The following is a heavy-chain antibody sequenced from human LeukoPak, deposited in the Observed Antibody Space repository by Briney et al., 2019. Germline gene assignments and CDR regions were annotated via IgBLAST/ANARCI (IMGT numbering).Heavy chain of an antibody. CDR3: ARTHFDSLGWFDP. CDR1: GDSISNSTYY. D-gene: IGHD3-9*01. CDR2: IYYSGST. Sequence: SETLSLTCTVSGDSISNSTYYWAWIRQSPEKGLEWIGSIYYSGSTDYNPSVKSRVTLSVDVSKNRFSLNLTSVTAADTALYFCARTHFDSLGWFDPWGQGIQVIVSS. V-gene: IGHV4-39*07. J-gene: IGHJ5*02.